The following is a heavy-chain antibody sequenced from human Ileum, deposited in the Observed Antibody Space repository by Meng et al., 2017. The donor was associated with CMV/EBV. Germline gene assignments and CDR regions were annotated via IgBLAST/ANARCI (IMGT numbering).Heavy chain of an antibody. CDR2: INQSGST. Sequence: QVQLHQWGAGLLKPSETLSLTCAVYGESFSGYYWDWIRQSTGKGLEWNGQINQSGSTNYNPSLKSRVTISVDTSKNQFSLKLSSVTAADAAMYYCARGRRYLFYWSQGTLVTVSS. J-gene: IGHJ4*02. CDR3: ARGRRYLFY. CDR1: GESFSGYY. D-gene: IGHD3-9*01. V-gene: IGHV4-34*01.